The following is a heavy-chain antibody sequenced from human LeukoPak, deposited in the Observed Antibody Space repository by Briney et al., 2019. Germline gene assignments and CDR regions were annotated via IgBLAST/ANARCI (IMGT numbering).Heavy chain of an antibody. Sequence: GGSLRLSCAASGFTFSSYWMHWVRQAPGKGLEWVAVIWYDGSNKYYADSVKGRFTISRDNSKNTLYLQMNSLRAEDTAVYYCTRDRSSVYFDYWGQGTLVIVSS. J-gene: IGHJ4*02. V-gene: IGHV3-33*08. CDR2: IWYDGSNK. CDR1: GFTFSSYW. CDR3: TRDRSSVYFDY. D-gene: IGHD3-22*01.